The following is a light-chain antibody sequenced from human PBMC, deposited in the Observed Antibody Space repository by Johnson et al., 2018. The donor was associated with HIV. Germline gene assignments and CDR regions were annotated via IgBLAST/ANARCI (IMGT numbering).Light chain of an antibody. CDR2: DNN. Sequence: QSVLTQPPSVSAAPGQKVTISCSGSSSNIGNNYVSWYQQLPGTAPKLLIYDNNKRPSGIPDRFSGSKSGTSATLGITGLQTGDEADYYCGKWDSSLSAYVFATGTKVTVL. CDR1: SSNIGNNY. CDR3: GKWDSSLSAYV. J-gene: IGLJ1*01. V-gene: IGLV1-51*01.